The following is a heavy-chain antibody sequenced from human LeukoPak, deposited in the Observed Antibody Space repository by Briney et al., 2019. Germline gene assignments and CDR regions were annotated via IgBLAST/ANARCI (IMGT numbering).Heavy chain of an antibody. Sequence: PSETLSLTCTVSGGSISSYYWSWIRQPPGKGLEWIGYIYYSGSTNCNPSLESRVTISVDTSKNQFSLNLSSVTDADTAVYYCARGNSYNYGDFDYWGQGTLVTVSS. CDR3: ARGNSYNYGDFDY. D-gene: IGHD3-22*01. CDR1: GGSISSYY. V-gene: IGHV4-59*12. J-gene: IGHJ4*02. CDR2: IYYSGST.